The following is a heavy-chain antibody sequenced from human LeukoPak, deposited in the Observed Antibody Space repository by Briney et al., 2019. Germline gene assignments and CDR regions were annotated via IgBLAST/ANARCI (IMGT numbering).Heavy chain of an antibody. D-gene: IGHD3-10*01. J-gene: IGHJ3*02. CDR3: ARRYDKNAFDI. Sequence: ASVKVSCKVSGYTLTELSMHWVRQAPGKGFEWMGRFDPADGETIYAQKFQGRVTMTADTSTDTVYMGLSSLRSEDTAVYYCARRYDKNAFDIWGQGTMVTVSS. CDR1: GYTLTELS. V-gene: IGHV1-24*01. CDR2: FDPADGET.